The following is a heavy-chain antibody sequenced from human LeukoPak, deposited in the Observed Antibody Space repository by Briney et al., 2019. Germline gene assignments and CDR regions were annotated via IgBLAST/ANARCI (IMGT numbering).Heavy chain of an antibody. D-gene: IGHD3-9*01. J-gene: IGHJ4*02. Sequence: SGGSLRLSCAASGFTFSSYGMHWVRQAPGKGLEWVAVISYDGSNKYYADSVKGRFTISRDNSKNTLYLQMNSLRAEDTAVYYCARDSYDILTGYYKRFDYWGQGTLVTVSS. CDR3: ARDSYDILTGYYKRFDY. V-gene: IGHV3-30-3*01. CDR2: ISYDGSNK. CDR1: GFTFSSYG.